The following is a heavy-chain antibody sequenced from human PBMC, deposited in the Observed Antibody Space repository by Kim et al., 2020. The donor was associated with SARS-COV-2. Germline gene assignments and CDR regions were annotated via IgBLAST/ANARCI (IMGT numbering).Heavy chain of an antibody. V-gene: IGHV1-8*01. J-gene: IGHJ5*02. Sequence: ASVKVSCKASGYTFTSYDINWVRQATVQGLEWMGWMNPNSGNTGYAQKFQGRVTMTRNTSISTAYMELSSLRSEDTAVYYCARGTRSGWYGWFDPWGQGTLVTVSS. CDR2: MNPNSGNT. D-gene: IGHD6-19*01. CDR3: ARGTRSGWYGWFDP. CDR1: GYTFTSYD.